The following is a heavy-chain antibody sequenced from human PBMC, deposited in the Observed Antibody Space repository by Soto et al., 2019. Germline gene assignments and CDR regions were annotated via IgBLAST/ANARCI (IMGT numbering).Heavy chain of an antibody. CDR2: IQYNCYS. CDR1: GGSITNYY. J-gene: IGHJ6*02. CDR3: ARHGFGSLHGLVDV. V-gene: IGHV4-59*08. Sequence: QVQLQESGPGRVKPSETLSLTCTVSGGSITNYYCSWFRQPPGKGLEWIGYIQYNCYSAYNLSLKRRVTMSMDTSKHQFSLMLESVTATDTAVYYCARHGFGSLHGLVDVWGQGTTVIVSS. D-gene: IGHD3-10*01.